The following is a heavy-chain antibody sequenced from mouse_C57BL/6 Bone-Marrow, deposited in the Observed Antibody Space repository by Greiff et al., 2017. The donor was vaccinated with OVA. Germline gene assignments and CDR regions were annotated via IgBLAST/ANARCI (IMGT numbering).Heavy chain of an antibody. CDR2: IDPENGDT. J-gene: IGHJ4*01. CDR3: TTVVENYAMDY. D-gene: IGHD1-1*01. Sequence: EVKLMESGAELVRPGASVKLSCTASGFNIKDDYMPWVKQRPEQGLEWIGWIDPENGDTEYASKFQGKATITAATSSNTAYLQLSSLTSEDTAVDYCTTVVENYAMDYWGQGTSVTVSA. V-gene: IGHV14-4*01. CDR1: GFNIKDDY.